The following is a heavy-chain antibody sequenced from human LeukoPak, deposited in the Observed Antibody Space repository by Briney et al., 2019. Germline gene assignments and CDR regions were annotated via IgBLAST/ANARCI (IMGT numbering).Heavy chain of an antibody. CDR1: GGSISSYY. Sequence: SETLSLTCTVSGGSISSYYWSWIRQPPGKGLEWIGYIYYSGSTNYNPSLKSRVTISVDTSKNQFSLKLSSVTAADTAAYYCARTTEAHSWRTRYYDYYMDVWGKGTTVTVSS. CDR3: ARTTEAHSWRTRYYDYYMDV. CDR2: IYYSGST. J-gene: IGHJ6*03. V-gene: IGHV4-59*01. D-gene: IGHD6-13*01.